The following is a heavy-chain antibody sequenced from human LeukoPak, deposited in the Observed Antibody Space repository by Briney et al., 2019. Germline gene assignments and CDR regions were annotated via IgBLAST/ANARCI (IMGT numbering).Heavy chain of an antibody. D-gene: IGHD1-26*01. V-gene: IGHV4-61*02. Sequence: SETLSLTCTVSGDSISRGRYYWSWVRQPAGKELEWIGRIYASGKTDYNPYTPSLKSRVAMSLDTSKNQVSLYLTSMTAADTAMYFCARSFSEKYYFESWGQGTLVTVSS. CDR1: GDSISRGRYY. CDR2: IYASGKT. J-gene: IGHJ4*02. CDR3: ARSFSEKYYFES.